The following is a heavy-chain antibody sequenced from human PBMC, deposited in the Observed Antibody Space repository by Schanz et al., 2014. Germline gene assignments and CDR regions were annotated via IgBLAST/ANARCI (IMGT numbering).Heavy chain of an antibody. J-gene: IGHJ4*02. Sequence: VQLVESGGGVVQPERSLRLSCAASGFNFANHAIHWVRQGQGNGLQWVAVISSDGSKKLYADSVKGRFTISRDNSKNTLFLQMSSLRAEDTAVYYCARDGDFDYWGQGTLVTVSS. CDR2: ISSDGSKK. CDR3: ARDGDFDY. CDR1: GFNFANHA. V-gene: IGHV3-33*05.